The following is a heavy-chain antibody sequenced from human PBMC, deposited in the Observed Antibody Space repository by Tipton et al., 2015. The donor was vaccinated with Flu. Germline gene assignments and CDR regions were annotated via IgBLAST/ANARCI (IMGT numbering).Heavy chain of an antibody. CDR1: GYTFTSYD. V-gene: IGHV1-8*01. CDR2: MNPNSGNT. Sequence: QVQLVQSGAEVKKPGASVKVSCKASGYTFTSYDINWVRQATGQGLEWMGWMNPNSGNTGYAQKFQGRVTMTRNTSISTAYMELSSLRSEDTAVYSCARNGYSSSWYENPYLGMDVWGQGTTVTVSS. D-gene: IGHD6-13*01. J-gene: IGHJ6*02. CDR3: ARNGYSSSWYENPYLGMDV.